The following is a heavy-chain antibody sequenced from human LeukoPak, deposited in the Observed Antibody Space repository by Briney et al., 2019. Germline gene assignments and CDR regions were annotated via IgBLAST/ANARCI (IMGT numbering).Heavy chain of an antibody. CDR3: ARDLMVRGVTDY. D-gene: IGHD3-10*01. CDR1: GFTFSSYS. Sequence: PGGSLRLSCAASGFTFSSYSMNWVRQAPGKGLEWVSSISSSSSYIYYADSVKGRSTISRDNAKNSLYLQMNSLRAEDTAVYYCARDLMVRGVTDYWGQGTLVTVSS. J-gene: IGHJ4*02. CDR2: ISSSSSYI. V-gene: IGHV3-21*01.